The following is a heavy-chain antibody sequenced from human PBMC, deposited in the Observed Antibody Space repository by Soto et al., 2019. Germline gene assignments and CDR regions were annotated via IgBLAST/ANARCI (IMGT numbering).Heavy chain of an antibody. D-gene: IGHD4-17*01. V-gene: IGHV4-59*01. J-gene: IGHJ3*02. CDR2: IYYSGSI. CDR3: ARRYGYAFDI. CDR1: GGSISSYY. Sequence: SETLSLTCTVSGGSISSYYWIWIRQPPGKGLEWIGYIYYSGSINYNPSLKSRVTISVDTSKNQFSLKLSSVTAADTAVYYCARRYGYAFDIWGQGTMVTVSS.